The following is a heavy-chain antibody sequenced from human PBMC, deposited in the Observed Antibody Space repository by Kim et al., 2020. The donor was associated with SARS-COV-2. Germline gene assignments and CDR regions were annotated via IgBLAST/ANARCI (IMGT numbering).Heavy chain of an antibody. CDR1: GFTFSTSS. Sequence: GGSLRLSCVASGFTFSTSSMGWVRQAPGKGLEWVSRISWDGTRTNYADSVKGRVTMSSDNAKNMLYLHMNSLRVEDTAVYYCAKGVINSGFDYWGQGTQVTVSS. V-gene: IGHV3-23*01. D-gene: IGHD2-21*01. CDR3: AKGVINSGFDY. J-gene: IGHJ4*02. CDR2: ISWDGTRT.